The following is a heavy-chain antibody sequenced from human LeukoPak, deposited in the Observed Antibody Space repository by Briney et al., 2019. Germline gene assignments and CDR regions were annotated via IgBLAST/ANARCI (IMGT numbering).Heavy chain of an antibody. V-gene: IGHV4-39*07. CDR2: IYYSGST. J-gene: IGHJ4*02. Sequence: SETLSLTCTVSGGPLSSSSYYWGWIRQPPGKGLEWIGSIYYSGSTYYNPSLKSRVTISVDTSKNQFSLKLSSVTAADTAVYYCASFKARYWGQGTLVTVSS. CDR1: GGPLSSSSYY. CDR3: ASFKARY.